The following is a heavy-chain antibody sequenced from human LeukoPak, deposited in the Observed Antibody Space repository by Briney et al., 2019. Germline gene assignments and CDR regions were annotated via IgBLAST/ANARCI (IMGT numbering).Heavy chain of an antibody. CDR3: ARDLKNYYYDSSGCLGY. V-gene: IGHV3-53*05. CDR2: IYSGGST. J-gene: IGHJ4*02. D-gene: IGHD3-22*01. CDR1: GITVSSNY. Sequence: GGSLRLSCAASGITVSSNYMNWVRQAPGKGLEWVSVIYSGGSTYYADSVKGRFTISRDNSKNTLYLQMNSLRAEDTAVYYCARDLKNYYYDSSGCLGYWGQGTLVTVSS.